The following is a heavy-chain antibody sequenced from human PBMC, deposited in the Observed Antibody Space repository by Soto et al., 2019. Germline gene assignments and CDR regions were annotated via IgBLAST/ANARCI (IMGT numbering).Heavy chain of an antibody. J-gene: IGHJ4*02. D-gene: IGHD6-13*01. V-gene: IGHV1-18*01. CDR1: GYTFTSYG. Sequence: QVQLVQSGAEVKKPGASVKVSCKASGYTFTSYGISWVRQAPGQGLEWMGWIRAYNGNPNCAQKLQGRVTMATDTSASTTYMELRSLRSDDTAVYYCARDDHGSSWRESVYWGQGTLVTVSS. CDR3: ARDDHGSSWRESVY. CDR2: IRAYNGNP.